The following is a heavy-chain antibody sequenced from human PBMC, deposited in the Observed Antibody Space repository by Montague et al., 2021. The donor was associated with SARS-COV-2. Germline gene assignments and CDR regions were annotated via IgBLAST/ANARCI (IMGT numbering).Heavy chain of an antibody. CDR3: ARDMAAIGDPDWDYFDY. CDR1: GFSFSSAW. J-gene: IGHJ4*02. CDR2: IDNTGSGP. V-gene: IGHV3-74*03. Sequence: SLRLSCVASGFSFSSAWMHRVRQAPGKGPMWIARIDNTGSGPKYXASXKGRFSVSRDNAMKTLYLHMTSLRVEDTAVYYCARDMAAIGDPDWDYFDYWGQGVLGPGSS. D-gene: IGHD2-15*01.